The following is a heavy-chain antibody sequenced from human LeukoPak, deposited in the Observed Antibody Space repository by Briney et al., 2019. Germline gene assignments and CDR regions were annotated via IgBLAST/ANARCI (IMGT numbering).Heavy chain of an antibody. CDR1: GFTFSSYW. V-gene: IGHV3-7*01. J-gene: IGHJ3*02. Sequence: GGSLRLSCAASGFTFSSYWMSWVRQAPGKGLEWVANIKQDGSEKYYVDSVKGRFTISRDNAKNSLYLQMNSLRAEDTAVYYCARDDLADLFSSWGFDAFDIWGQGTMVTVSS. CDR3: ARDDLADLFSSWGFDAFDI. D-gene: IGHD6-13*01. CDR2: IKQDGSEK.